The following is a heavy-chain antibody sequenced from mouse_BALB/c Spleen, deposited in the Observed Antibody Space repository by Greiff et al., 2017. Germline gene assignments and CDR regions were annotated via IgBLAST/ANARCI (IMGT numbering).Heavy chain of an antibody. Sequence: EVQRVESGGGLVKPGGSLKLSCAASGFTFSSYTMSWVRQTPEKRLEWVATISSGGSYTYYPDSVKGRFTISRDNAKNTLYLQMSSLKSEDTAMYYCTRDHGSSYWYFDVWGAGTTVTVSS. J-gene: IGHJ1*01. CDR1: GFTFSSYT. CDR3: TRDHGSSYWYFDV. V-gene: IGHV5-6-4*01. CDR2: ISSGGSYT. D-gene: IGHD1-1*01.